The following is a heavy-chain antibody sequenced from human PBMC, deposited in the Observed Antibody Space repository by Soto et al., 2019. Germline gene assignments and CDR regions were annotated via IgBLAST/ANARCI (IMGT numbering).Heavy chain of an antibody. CDR1: GYTFTGYY. V-gene: IGHV1-2*04. D-gene: IGHD6-19*01. Sequence: QVQLVQSGAEVKKXGASVXVSCKXSGYTFTGYYMHWVRQAPGQGLEWMGWINPNSGGTNYAQKFQGWVTMTRDTSISTAYMELSRLRSDDTAVYYCARERVDSSGWYYYYYGMDVWGQGTTVTVSS. J-gene: IGHJ6*02. CDR2: INPNSGGT. CDR3: ARERVDSSGWYYYYYGMDV.